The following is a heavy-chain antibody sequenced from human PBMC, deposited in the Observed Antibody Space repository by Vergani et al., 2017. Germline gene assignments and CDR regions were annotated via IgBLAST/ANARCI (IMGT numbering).Heavy chain of an antibody. J-gene: IGHJ3*02. Sequence: QVQLVESGGGVVQPGGSLRLSCAASGFTFSSYGMHWVRQAPGKGLEWVAFIRYDGSNKYYADSVKGRFSISRDNSKNTLYLQVNSLRAEDTAVYYCAKEGYGDYFVHAFDIWGQGTMVTVSS. CDR3: AKEGYGDYFVHAFDI. CDR1: GFTFSSYG. D-gene: IGHD4-17*01. CDR2: IRYDGSNK. V-gene: IGHV3-30*02.